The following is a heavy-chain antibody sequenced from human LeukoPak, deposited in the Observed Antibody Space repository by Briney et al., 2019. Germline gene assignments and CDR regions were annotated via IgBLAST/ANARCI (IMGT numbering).Heavy chain of an antibody. CDR1: GYTFSSYE. J-gene: IGHJ6*04. V-gene: IGHV3-48*03. CDR2: ISSSGSTI. Sequence: SCKASGYTFSSYEMNWVRQAPGKGLEWVSYISSSGSTIYYADSVKGRFTISRDNAKNSLYLQMNSLRAEDTAVYYCAELGTTMIGGVWGKGTTVTISS. D-gene: IGHD3-10*02. CDR3: AELGTTMIGGV.